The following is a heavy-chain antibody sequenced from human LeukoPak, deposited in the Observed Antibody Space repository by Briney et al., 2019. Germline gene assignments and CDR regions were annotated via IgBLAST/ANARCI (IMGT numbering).Heavy chain of an antibody. CDR2: INHSGST. CDR3: ARGSDIVVVPAAMRSENYYYYGMDV. Sequence: KFSETVSLTCTVSGDSISSSSYYWIWIRQPPGKGLEWIGEINHSGSTNYNPSLKSRVTISVDTSKNQFSLKLSSVTAADTAVYYCARGSDIVVVPAAMRSENYYYYGMDVWGQGYTVAVSS. J-gene: IGHJ6*02. D-gene: IGHD2-2*01. CDR1: GDSISSSSYY. V-gene: IGHV4-39*07.